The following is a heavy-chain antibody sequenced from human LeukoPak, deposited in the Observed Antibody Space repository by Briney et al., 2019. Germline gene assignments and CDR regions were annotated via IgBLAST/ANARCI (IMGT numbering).Heavy chain of an antibody. CDR1: GFTFSNYW. CDR3: ASDSSNPRPRAFDI. J-gene: IGHJ3*02. Sequence: GGSLRLSCAASGFTFSNYWMSWVRQAPGKGLEWVANIKHDGSEKYYVDSVKGRFTISSDNAKNSLYLQMNSLRVEDTDVYYCASDSSNPRPRAFDIWGPGTMVTVSS. V-gene: IGHV3-7*01. CDR2: IKHDGSEK. D-gene: IGHD4-11*01.